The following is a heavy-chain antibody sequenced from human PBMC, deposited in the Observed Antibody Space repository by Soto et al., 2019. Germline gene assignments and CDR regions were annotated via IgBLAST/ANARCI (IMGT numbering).Heavy chain of an antibody. J-gene: IGHJ4*02. CDR1: GFTFDDYA. Sequence: EVQLEESGGALVQPGRSLRLSCAASGFTFDDYAMYWVRQVLGKGLEWVSSISWNSGNIGYADSVKGRFTTSRDNGETSLYLQMNSLRPEDTALYYCVRSKGGYSYGTPFDYWGQGTLVTVSS. D-gene: IGHD5-18*01. CDR2: ISWNSGNI. CDR3: VRSKGGYSYGTPFDY. V-gene: IGHV3-9*01.